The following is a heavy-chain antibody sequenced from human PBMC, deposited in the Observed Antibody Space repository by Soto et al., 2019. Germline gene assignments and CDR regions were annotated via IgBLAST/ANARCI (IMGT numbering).Heavy chain of an antibody. J-gene: IGHJ6*02. V-gene: IGHV1-18*01. CDR2: ISDYKGNT. Sequence: QVQLVQSGAEVKKPGASVKVSCQASGYNFFSYGIGWVRQAPGQGLEWMGWISDYKGNTYYAQKFQGRVTMTTDRSASTAYMDLRSLKSDDTAVYYCARDSRYTSGWYEGYYYGLDVWGQGTTVTVSS. D-gene: IGHD6-19*01. CDR1: GYNFFSYG. CDR3: ARDSRYTSGWYEGYYYGLDV.